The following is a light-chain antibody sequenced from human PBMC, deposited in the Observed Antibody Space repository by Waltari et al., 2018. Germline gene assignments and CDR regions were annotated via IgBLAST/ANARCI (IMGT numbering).Light chain of an antibody. Sequence: QLVVTQSPSASASLGASVKLTCTLSSGHSSNIIAWLQQQPEKGPRYLMKVNSDGSHRRGDGIPDRFSGSSSGAERYLTISSLQAEDEADYYCQTGGHGTWVFGGGTKLTVL. CDR3: QTGGHGTWV. CDR2: VNSDGSH. J-gene: IGLJ3*02. V-gene: IGLV4-69*01. CDR1: SGHSSNI.